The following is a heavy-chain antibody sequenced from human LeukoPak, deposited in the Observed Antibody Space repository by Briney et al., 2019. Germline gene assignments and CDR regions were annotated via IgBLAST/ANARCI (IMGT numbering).Heavy chain of an antibody. CDR1: GFTFSSYG. CDR2: ISYDGSNK. CDR3: ARLKADSYGFDY. D-gene: IGHD5-18*01. J-gene: IGHJ4*02. V-gene: IGHV3-30*03. Sequence: PGRSLRLSCAASGFTFSSYGMHWVRQAPGKGLEWVAVISYDGSNKYYADSVKGRFTISRDNSKNTLYLQMNSLRAEDTAVYYCARLKADSYGFDYWGQGTLVTVSS.